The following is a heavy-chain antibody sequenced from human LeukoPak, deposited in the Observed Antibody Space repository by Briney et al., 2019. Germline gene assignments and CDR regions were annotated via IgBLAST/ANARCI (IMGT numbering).Heavy chain of an antibody. V-gene: IGHV4-34*01. CDR2: INHSGST. CDR1: GGSFSGYY. Sequence: SETLSLTCAVYGGSFSGYYWSWIPQPPGKGPEWIGEINHSGSTNYNPSLKSRVTISVDTSKNQFSLKLSSVTAADTAVYYCARGRGLFTRTFDYWGQGTLVTVSS. CDR3: ARGRGLFTRTFDY. D-gene: IGHD3-22*01. J-gene: IGHJ4*02.